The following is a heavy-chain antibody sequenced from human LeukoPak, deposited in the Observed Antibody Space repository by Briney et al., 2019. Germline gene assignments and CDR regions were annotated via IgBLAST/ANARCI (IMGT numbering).Heavy chain of an antibody. D-gene: IGHD5-24*01. Sequence: GGSLRLSCAASGFTFSTYVMNWVRQAPGKGLEHVSSITSDGRRTYYASSVKGRFTVSRDNSKNTLYLQMGSLRVEDMAVYYCARSRDVFNLLDYWGQGTLVTVSS. CDR2: ITSDGRRT. J-gene: IGHJ4*02. CDR1: GFTFSTYV. V-gene: IGHV3-64*01. CDR3: ARSRDVFNLLDY.